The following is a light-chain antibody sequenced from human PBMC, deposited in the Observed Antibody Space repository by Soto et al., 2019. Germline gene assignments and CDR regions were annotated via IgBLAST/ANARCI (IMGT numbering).Light chain of an antibody. CDR2: AAS. CDR3: LQHNSYPIT. Sequence: DSQMTQSPSTLSASVGDRVTITCRASQSISSYLNWYQQKPGKAPKRLIYAASSLQSGVPSRFSGSGSGTEFTLTISSLQPEDFATYYCLQHNSYPITFGQGTRLEIK. CDR1: QSISSY. J-gene: IGKJ5*01. V-gene: IGKV1-17*01.